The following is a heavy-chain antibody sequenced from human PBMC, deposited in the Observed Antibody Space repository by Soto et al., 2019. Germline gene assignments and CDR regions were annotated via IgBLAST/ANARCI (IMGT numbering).Heavy chain of an antibody. CDR2: IYYSGST. Sequence: PSETLSLTCTVSGGSISSSSYYWGWIRQPPGKGLEWIGSIYYSGSTYYNPSLKSRVTISVDTSKNQFSLKLSSVTAADTAVYYCAILYDILTGYRRANFDYWGQGTLVTVSS. CDR3: AILYDILTGYRRANFDY. CDR1: GGSISSSSYY. J-gene: IGHJ4*02. D-gene: IGHD3-9*01. V-gene: IGHV4-39*01.